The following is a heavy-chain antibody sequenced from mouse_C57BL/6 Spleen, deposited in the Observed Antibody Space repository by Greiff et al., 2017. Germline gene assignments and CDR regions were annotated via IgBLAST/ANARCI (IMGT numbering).Heavy chain of an antibody. CDR1: GYTFTSYW. D-gene: IGHD2-4*01. J-gene: IGHJ2*01. CDR2: QSPGHSDT. V-gene: IGHV1-5*01. Sequence: SGTVLARPGASVKMSCKTSGYTFTSYWMHWVKQRPGQGLEWIGAQSPGHSDTSYNQKFKGKAKLTAVPSASTAYMELSSLTNEDSAVYYCTREEKYYDYDGGGVNFDYWGQGTTLTVSS. CDR3: TREEKYYDYDGGGVNFDY.